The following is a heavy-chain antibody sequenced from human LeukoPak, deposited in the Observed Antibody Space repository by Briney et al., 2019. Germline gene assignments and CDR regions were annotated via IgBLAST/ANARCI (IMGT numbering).Heavy chain of an antibody. V-gene: IGHV3-33*06. J-gene: IGHJ4*02. CDR2: IWPDGTEK. CDR3: AKDAQRGFDYSNSLEY. Sequence: GRSLRLSCAASGFTFSHYGMHWVRQAPGKVLEWVAVIWPDGTEKYYGDAVKGRFTISRDNSRNTVYLQMNSLRGEDTAVYYCAKDAQRGFDYSNSLEYWGQGTLVTVSS. CDR1: GFTFSHYG. D-gene: IGHD4-11*01.